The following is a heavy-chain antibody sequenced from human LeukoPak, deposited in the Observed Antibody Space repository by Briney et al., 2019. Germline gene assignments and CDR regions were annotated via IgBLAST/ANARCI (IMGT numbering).Heavy chain of an antibody. D-gene: IGHD6-6*01. Sequence: SETLSLTCTVSGDSVSSVSWSWIRQAPGKGLEWIGDKYYSGDTNYAPSLKSRVTKSVDTSKNQFTVIVSAVTAADTAVYYCARIIAGRLDFWGQGTLVTVSS. CDR1: GDSVSSVS. CDR3: ARIIAGRLDF. J-gene: IGHJ4*02. V-gene: IGHV4-59*02. CDR2: KYYSGDT.